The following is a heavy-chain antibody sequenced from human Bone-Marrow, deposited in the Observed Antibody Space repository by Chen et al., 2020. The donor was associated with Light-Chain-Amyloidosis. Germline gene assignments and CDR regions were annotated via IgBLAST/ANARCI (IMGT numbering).Heavy chain of an antibody. D-gene: IGHD3-3*01. Sequence: QLQLQESGPGLVAPSRTLSLTCSVSGDSVTTRSHYWAWNLQSPRKGLEWIGSIFSGEITYYNPSLKSRVSISVDSSRNQVFLRLTSMTAGDTAMYYCARGPSEVKFGVVMSASPFDGWGHGTMITVSS. CDR1: GDSVTTRSHY. V-gene: IGHV4-39*07. J-gene: IGHJ3*01. CDR2: IFSGEIT. CDR3: ARGPSEVKFGVVMSASPFDG.